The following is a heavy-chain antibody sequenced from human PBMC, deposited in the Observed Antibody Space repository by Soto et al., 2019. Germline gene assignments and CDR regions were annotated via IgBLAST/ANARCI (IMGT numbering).Heavy chain of an antibody. V-gene: IGHV1-69*13. CDR2: IIPIFGTA. J-gene: IGHJ3*02. Sequence: ASVKVSCKASGGTFSSYAISWVRQAPGQGLEWMGGIIPIFGTANYAQKFQGRVTITADESTSTAYMELSSLRSEDTAVYYCAMSSSAAVNDAFDIWGQGTMVTVSS. CDR3: AMSSSAAVNDAFDI. CDR1: GGTFSSYA. D-gene: IGHD6-6*01.